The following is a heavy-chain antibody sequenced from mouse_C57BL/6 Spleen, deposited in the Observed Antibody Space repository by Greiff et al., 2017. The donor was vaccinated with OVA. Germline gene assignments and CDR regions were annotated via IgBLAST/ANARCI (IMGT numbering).Heavy chain of an antibody. CDR1: GYTFTSYW. D-gene: IGHD1-1*01. J-gene: IGHJ1*03. CDR2: IDPSDSYT. CDR3: ARDYGSSYGYCDV. Sequence: QVQLQQPGAVLVRPGTSVKLSCKASGYTFTSYWPHWVKQRPGQGLEWIGVIDPSDSYTNYNPQFKGKATLTVDTSSSTAYMRSSSLTSEDSAVYYCARDYGSSYGYCDVWGTGTTVTVSS. V-gene: IGHV1-59*01.